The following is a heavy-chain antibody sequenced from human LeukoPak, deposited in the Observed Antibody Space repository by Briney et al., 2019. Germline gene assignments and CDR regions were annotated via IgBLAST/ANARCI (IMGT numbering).Heavy chain of an antibody. CDR1: VFTFCGYG. CDR2: FSGSGVST. Sequence: GGSLTLSCAASVFTFCGYGMSWVPHAPGKALKWVSAFSGSGVSTFYADSVKGRNNLYRDNSKNTLYLQMNSLRDEDTAVYYCAKGVGYCSGGSCQQFDYWGQGTLVTVSS. D-gene: IGHD2-15*01. V-gene: IGHV3-23*01. J-gene: IGHJ4*02. CDR3: AKGVGYCSGGSCQQFDY.